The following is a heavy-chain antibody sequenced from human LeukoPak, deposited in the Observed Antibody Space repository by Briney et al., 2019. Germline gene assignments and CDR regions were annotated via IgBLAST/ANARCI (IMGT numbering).Heavy chain of an antibody. CDR2: INHSGST. Sequence: GSLRLSCAASGFTFSDYYTSWIRQAPGKGLEWIGEINHSGSTNYNPSLKSRVTISVDTSKNLFSLKLSSVTAADTAVYYCARSDIVVVPAAMMEYYYYYYGMDVWGKGTTVTVSS. J-gene: IGHJ6*04. D-gene: IGHD2-2*01. CDR1: GFTFSDYY. V-gene: IGHV4-34*01. CDR3: ARSDIVVVPAAMMEYYYYYYGMDV.